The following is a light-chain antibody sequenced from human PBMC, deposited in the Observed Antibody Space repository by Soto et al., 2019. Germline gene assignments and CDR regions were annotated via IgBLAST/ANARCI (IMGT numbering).Light chain of an antibody. Sequence: DIQMTQSPSSLSASVGDRVTITCRASQSIRNYLNWYQQKPGKAPKVLIYTASSLQSGAPSRFSGSGFGTDFTLSIGSLQPEDFATYYCQQTYSTPPGAFGHGTKVDIK. V-gene: IGKV1-39*01. CDR1: QSIRNY. J-gene: IGKJ1*01. CDR2: TAS. CDR3: QQTYSTPPGA.